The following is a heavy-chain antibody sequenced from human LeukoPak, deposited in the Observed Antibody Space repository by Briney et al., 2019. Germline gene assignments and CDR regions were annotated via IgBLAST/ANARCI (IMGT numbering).Heavy chain of an antibody. V-gene: IGHV1-69*05. CDR1: GGTYSSYS. J-gene: IGHJ4*02. Sequence: SVKVSCKASGGTYSSYSVSWVRQAPGQGLEWMGRIIPFSGTSNYAQKFQGRVTISTDGSTTTAYMELSSLRSEDTAVYYCARAMTMGAFDYWGQGTPVTVSS. CDR2: IIPFSGTS. CDR3: ARAMTMGAFDY. D-gene: IGHD4/OR15-4a*01.